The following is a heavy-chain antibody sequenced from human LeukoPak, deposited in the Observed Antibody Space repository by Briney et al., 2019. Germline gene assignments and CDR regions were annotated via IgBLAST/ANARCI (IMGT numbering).Heavy chain of an antibody. CDR1: GFTFSSYE. J-gene: IGHJ3*02. V-gene: IGHV3-48*03. CDR2: ISSSGSTI. Sequence: GGSLRLSCAASGFTFSSYEMNWVRQAPGKGLEWVSYISSSGSTIYYADSVKGRFTISRDNAKNSLYLQMNSLRAEDTAVYYCARASVTVTTGHNAFDIWGQGTMVTVSS. D-gene: IGHD4-11*01. CDR3: ARASVTVTTGHNAFDI.